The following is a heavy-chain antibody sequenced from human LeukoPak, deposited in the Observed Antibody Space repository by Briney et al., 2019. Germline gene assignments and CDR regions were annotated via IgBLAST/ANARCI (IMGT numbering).Heavy chain of an antibody. CDR3: ARNSGSPQHFDY. V-gene: IGHV3-23*01. Sequence: PGGPLRLSCAASGFTFSNYAMSWVRQAPGKGLEWVSAINGGGDDTYYADSVKGRFTISRDTSQNTLYLHMNSLRAGDTAVYYCARNSGSPQHFDYWGQGTLVTVSS. CDR1: GFTFSNYA. CDR2: INGGGDDT. J-gene: IGHJ4*02. D-gene: IGHD1-26*01.